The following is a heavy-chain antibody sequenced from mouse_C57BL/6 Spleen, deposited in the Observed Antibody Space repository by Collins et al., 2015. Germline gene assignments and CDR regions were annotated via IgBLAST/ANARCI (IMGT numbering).Heavy chain of an antibody. D-gene: IGHD1-1*01. CDR1: GYTFTSYW. CDR3: ARSYGSSYNYAMDY. V-gene: IGHV1-72*01. Sequence: QVQLQQPGAELVKPGASVKLSCKASGYTFTSYWMHWMKQRPGRGLEWIGRIDPNSGGTKYNEKFKSKATLTVDKPSSTAYMQLSSLTSEDSAVYYCARSYGSSYNYAMDYWGQGTSVTVSS. CDR2: IDPNSGGT. J-gene: IGHJ4*01.